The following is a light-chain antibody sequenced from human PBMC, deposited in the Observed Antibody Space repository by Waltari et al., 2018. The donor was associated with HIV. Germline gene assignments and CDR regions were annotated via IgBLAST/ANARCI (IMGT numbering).Light chain of an antibody. CDR3: CSYAGNYTLV. CDR2: DVN. V-gene: IGLV2-11*01. CDR1: SSDVGGYNY. J-gene: IGLJ2*01. Sequence: QSALTQPRSVSGSPGQSVTVSCTGTSSDVGGYNYVSWYKQHPGKAPKLMIYDVNKRPSGVPDRFSGSKSGNTASLTISGLQAEDEADYYCCSYAGNYTLVFGGGTKLTVL.